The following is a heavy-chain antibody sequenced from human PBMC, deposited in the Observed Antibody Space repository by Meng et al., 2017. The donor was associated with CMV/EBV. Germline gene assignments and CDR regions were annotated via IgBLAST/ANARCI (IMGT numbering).Heavy chain of an antibody. CDR3: ARVSIVDCSSTSCYTEPTPYYYYGMDV. J-gene: IGHJ6*02. CDR2: ISSSGSTI. CDR1: GFTFSDYY. Sequence: GESLKISCAASGFTFSDYYMSWIRQAPGKGLEWVSYISSSGSTIYYADSVKGRFTISRDNAKNSLYLQMNSLRAEDTAVYYCARVSIVDCSSTSCYTEPTPYYYYGMDVWGQGTMVTVSS. V-gene: IGHV3-11*04. D-gene: IGHD2-2*02.